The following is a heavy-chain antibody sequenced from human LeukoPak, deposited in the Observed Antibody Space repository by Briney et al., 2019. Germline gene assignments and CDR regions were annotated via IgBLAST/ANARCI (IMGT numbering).Heavy chain of an antibody. J-gene: IGHJ4*02. CDR2: VNHSGST. CDR3: ARVGNYYDSSGYSYFDY. D-gene: IGHD3-22*01. V-gene: IGHV4-34*10. CDR1: GGSFSGYY. Sequence: SSETLSLTCAVYGGSFSGYYWTWIRQSPEKGLEWIGEVNHSGSTNYNPSLKSRVTMSVDTSKNQFSLKLSSVAAADTAVYYCARVGNYYDSSGYSYFDYWGQGTLVTVSS.